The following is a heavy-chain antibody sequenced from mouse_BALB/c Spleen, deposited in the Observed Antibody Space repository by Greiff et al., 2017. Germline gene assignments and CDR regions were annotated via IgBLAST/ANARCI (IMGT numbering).Heavy chain of an antibody. CDR2: IDPENGDT. CDR3: NAGDGYCWFAY. CDR1: GFNIKDYY. D-gene: IGHD2-3*01. Sequence: VQLQQSGAELVRSGASVKLSCTASGFNIKDYYMHWVKQRPEQGLEWIGWIDPENGDTEYAPKFQGKATMTADTSSNTAYLQLSSLTSEDTAVYYCNAGDGYCWFAYWGQGTLVTVSA. V-gene: IGHV14-4*02. J-gene: IGHJ3*01.